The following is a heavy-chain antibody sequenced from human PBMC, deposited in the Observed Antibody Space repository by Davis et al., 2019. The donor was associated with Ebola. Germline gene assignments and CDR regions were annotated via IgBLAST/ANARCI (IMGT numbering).Heavy chain of an antibody. CDR1: GDSVSTNSGG. Sequence: HSQTLSLTCAISGDSVSTNSGGWNWIRQSPSRGLEWLGRTYYSSKWYYDYAESVKSRTTINADTSKNQFSLQLNSVTPEDTAVYYCARGWLRTGLDIWGQGTMVIVSS. CDR3: ARGWLRTGLDI. CDR2: TYYSSKWYY. J-gene: IGHJ3*02. V-gene: IGHV6-1*01. D-gene: IGHD5-24*01.